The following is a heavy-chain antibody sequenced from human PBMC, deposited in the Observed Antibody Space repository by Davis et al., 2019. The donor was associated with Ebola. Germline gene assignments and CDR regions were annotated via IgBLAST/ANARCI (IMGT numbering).Heavy chain of an antibody. CDR2: MNPNSGNT. D-gene: IGHD4-17*01. J-gene: IGHJ6*02. CDR1: GGTFSSYA. Sequence: AASVKVSCKASGGTFSSYAISWVRQAPGQGLEWMGWMNPNSGNTGYAQKFQGRVTMTRNTSISTAYMELSSLRSEDTAVYYCARDRPVTTVLYYYYGMDVWGQGTTVTVSS. V-gene: IGHV1-8*02. CDR3: ARDRPVTTVLYYYYGMDV.